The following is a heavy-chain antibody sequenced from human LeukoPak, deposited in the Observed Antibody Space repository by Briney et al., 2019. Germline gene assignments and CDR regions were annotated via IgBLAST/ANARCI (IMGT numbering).Heavy chain of an antibody. CDR3: ARRWNYGRNYYIDV. CDR2: INDSGRS. J-gene: IGHJ6*03. D-gene: IGHD1-7*01. V-gene: IGHV4-34*01. Sequence: PSETLSLTCAVYGGSFSNYYWSCIRQPPGKGLEWIGEINDSGRSNYNPSLMSRVAVSVGASKNPVSLWLTPVTATHTAVYYCARRWNYGRNYYIDVWGNGATVSVSS. CDR1: GGSFSNYY.